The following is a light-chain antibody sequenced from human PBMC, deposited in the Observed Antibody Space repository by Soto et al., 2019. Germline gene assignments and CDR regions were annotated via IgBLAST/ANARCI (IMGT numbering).Light chain of an antibody. CDR2: DVS. CDR3: SSYTTSNTRQIV. Sequence: QSVLTQPASVSGSPGRSITIPCTGTSSDVGGYNYVSWYQHHPGKAPKLVIFDVSNRPSGVSNRFSGSKSGNTASLTISGLQPEDGADYYCSSYTTSNTRQIVFGTGTKVTVL. J-gene: IGLJ1*01. V-gene: IGLV2-14*03. CDR1: SSDVGGYNY.